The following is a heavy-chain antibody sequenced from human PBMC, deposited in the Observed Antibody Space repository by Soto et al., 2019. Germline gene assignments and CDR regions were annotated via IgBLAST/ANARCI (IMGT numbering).Heavy chain of an antibody. Sequence: GGSLRLSCAASGFTFSSYAMSWVRQAPGKGLEWVSAISGSGGSTYYADSVKGRFTISRDNSKNTLYLQMNSLRAEDTAVYYCARRITMIVVDYYFDYWGQGTLVTVSS. J-gene: IGHJ4*02. CDR3: ARRITMIVVDYYFDY. CDR2: ISGSGGST. V-gene: IGHV3-23*01. CDR1: GFTFSSYA. D-gene: IGHD3-22*01.